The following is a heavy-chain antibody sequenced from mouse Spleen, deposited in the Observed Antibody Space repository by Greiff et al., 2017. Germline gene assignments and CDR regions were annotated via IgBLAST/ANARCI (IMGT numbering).Heavy chain of an antibody. CDR1: GFTFTDYY. J-gene: IGHJ4*01. V-gene: IGHV7-3*01. CDR3: ARYLSYGSSFYAMDY. Sequence: EVMLVESGGGLVQPGGSLSLSCAASGFTFTDYYMSWVRQPPGKALEWLGFIRNKANGYTTEYSASVKGRFTISRDNSQSILYLQMNALRAEDSATYYCARYLSYGSSFYAMDYWGQGTSVTVSS. CDR2: IRNKANGYTT. D-gene: IGHD1-1*01.